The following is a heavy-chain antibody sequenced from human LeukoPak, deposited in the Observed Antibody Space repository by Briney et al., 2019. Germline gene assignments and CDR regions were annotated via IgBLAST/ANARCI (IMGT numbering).Heavy chain of an antibody. CDR3: ARELGKYRRILGRDSQWLAVSGFDN. Sequence: PGGSLRLSCAASGFTFSSYAMHWVRQAPGKGLEGVAVISDDGSNKYYADSPKRQFTMSRDNSKTQLYLQMNSLRAEDTAVYYCARELGKYRRILGRDSQWLAVSGFDNWGEGILVTVSS. CDR1: GFTFSSYA. CDR2: ISDDGSNK. V-gene: IGHV3-30*04. D-gene: IGHD6-19*01. J-gene: IGHJ4*02.